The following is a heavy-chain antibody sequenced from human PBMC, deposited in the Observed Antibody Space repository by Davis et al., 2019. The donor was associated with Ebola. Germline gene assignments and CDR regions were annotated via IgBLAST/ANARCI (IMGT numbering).Heavy chain of an antibody. CDR3: VPGTWI. Sequence: GESLKISCAASGFTFTDHVMHWVRRVPGKGLEWVALIVSDGYNKYSADSVKDRFTISRDNAKNSLYLQMNTLRVEDTAVYYCVPGTWIRGQGTLVTVSS. V-gene: IGHV3-33*03. CDR1: GFTFTDHV. J-gene: IGHJ4*02. CDR2: IVSDGYNK. D-gene: IGHD5-18*01.